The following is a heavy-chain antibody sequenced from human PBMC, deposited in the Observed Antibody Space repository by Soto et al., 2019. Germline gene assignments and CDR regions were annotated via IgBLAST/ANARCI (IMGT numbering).Heavy chain of an antibody. CDR1: GYAFTSYY. J-gene: IGHJ5*02. CDR2: INPSGGST. Sequence: GASVTVSCKASGYAFTSYYMHWVRQAPGQGLEWMGIINPSGGSTSYAQKFQGRVTMTRDTSTSTVYMELSSLRSEDTAVYYCARDSFPSTVTTSWFDPWGQGTLVTVSS. D-gene: IGHD4-17*01. CDR3: ARDSFPSTVTTSWFDP. V-gene: IGHV1-46*03.